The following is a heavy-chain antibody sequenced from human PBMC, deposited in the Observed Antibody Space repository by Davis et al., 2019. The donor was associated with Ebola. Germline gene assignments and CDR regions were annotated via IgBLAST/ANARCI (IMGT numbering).Heavy chain of an antibody. Sequence: ASVKVSCKASGYSFSAHYIHWVRQAPGQGLEWMGRINPNFGGKIYAQKFQDRVTLTIDTSINTAYMDLDRLRSDDTAVYYCARGHTYGRWDDWFDPWGQGTLVTVSS. CDR3: ARGHTYGRWDDWFDP. V-gene: IGHV1-2*06. D-gene: IGHD1-26*01. CDR1: GYSFSAHY. CDR2: INPNFGGK. J-gene: IGHJ5*02.